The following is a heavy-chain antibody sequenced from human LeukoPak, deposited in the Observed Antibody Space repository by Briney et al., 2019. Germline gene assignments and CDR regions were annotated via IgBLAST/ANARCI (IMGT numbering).Heavy chain of an antibody. CDR1: GFTFSSYS. J-gene: IGHJ6*02. CDR3: ARERGSEYYDFWSGYLNYYGMDV. CDR2: ISSSSSYI. D-gene: IGHD3-3*01. Sequence: PGGSLRLSCAASGFTFSSYSMNWVRQAPGKGLEWVSSISSSSSYIYYADSVKGRFTISRDNAKNSLYLQMNSLRAEDTAVYYCARERGSEYYDFWSGYLNYYGMDVWGQGTTVTVSS. V-gene: IGHV3-21*01.